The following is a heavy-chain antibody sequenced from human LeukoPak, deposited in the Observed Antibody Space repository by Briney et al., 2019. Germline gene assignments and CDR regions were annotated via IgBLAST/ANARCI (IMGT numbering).Heavy chain of an antibody. CDR3: ARDAVRQLDY. Sequence: SETLSLTCTVSGGSISSGSYYWSWIRQPAGKGLEWIGRIYTSGSTNYNPSLKSRVTISVDTSKNQFSLKLSSVTAADTAVYYCARDAVRQLDYWGQGTLVTVSS. V-gene: IGHV4-61*02. D-gene: IGHD6-13*01. J-gene: IGHJ4*02. CDR1: GGSISSGSYY. CDR2: IYTSGST.